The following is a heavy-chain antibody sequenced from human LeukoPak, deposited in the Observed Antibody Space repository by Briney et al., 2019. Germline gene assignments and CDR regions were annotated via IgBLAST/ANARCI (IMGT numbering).Heavy chain of an antibody. D-gene: IGHD2-8*01. J-gene: IGHJ3*02. CDR2: IYYSGST. Sequence: SETLSLTCTVSGGSISSYYWSWIRQPPGKGLEWIGYIYYSGSTNYNPSLKSRVTISVDTSKNQFYLNLTSVTAADTAVYYCARDGLYCTNGVCSSDIWGQGTLVTVSS. CDR1: GGSISSYY. CDR3: ARDGLYCTNGVCSSDI. V-gene: IGHV4-59*12.